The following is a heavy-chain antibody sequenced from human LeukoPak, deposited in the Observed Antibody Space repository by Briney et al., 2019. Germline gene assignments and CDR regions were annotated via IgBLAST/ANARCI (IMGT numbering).Heavy chain of an antibody. CDR2: ISDGGRAA. Sequence: RGSLRLPCAASGYIFSPYWMSWVRQTPGKGLEWVASISDGGRAAYYGDSVRGRFTISRDDARNSLFLQMNGLRADDTAVYYCTRENYVPDSWGQGTLVTVSS. CDR3: TRENYVPDS. V-gene: IGHV3-7*03. J-gene: IGHJ5*02. CDR1: GYIFSPYW. D-gene: IGHD3-10*02.